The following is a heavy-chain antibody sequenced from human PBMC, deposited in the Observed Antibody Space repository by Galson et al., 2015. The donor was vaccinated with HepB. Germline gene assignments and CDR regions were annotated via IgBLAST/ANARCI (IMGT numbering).Heavy chain of an antibody. V-gene: IGHV4-31*03. CDR2: IYYKGNT. J-gene: IGHJ3*02. D-gene: IGHD3-9*01. CDR3: ARGILTGTPPGADGFDI. CDR1: GASIGRGTDY. Sequence: PLSLTCTVSGASIGRGTDYWSWIRQLPGKGLEWIGYIYYKGNTHYNPSLKSRTTMSVDTSKNQFSLRLSSVTAADTAIYYCARGILTGTPPGADGFDIWGQGTLVTVSS.